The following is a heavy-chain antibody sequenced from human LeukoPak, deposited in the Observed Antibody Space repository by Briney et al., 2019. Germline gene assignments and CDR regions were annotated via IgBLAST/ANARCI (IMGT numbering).Heavy chain of an antibody. CDR1: GYTFTGYY. V-gene: IGHV1-2*06. J-gene: IGHJ4*02. CDR2: INSNSGGT. D-gene: IGHD3-10*01. Sequence: ASVKVSCKASGYTFTGYYMHWVRQAPGQGLELMGRINSNSGGTNYAQKFQGRVTLTRDTSISTAYMELSRLRSDDTAVYYCARETGSSGNYFDYWGQGTLVTVSS. CDR3: ARETGSSGNYFDY.